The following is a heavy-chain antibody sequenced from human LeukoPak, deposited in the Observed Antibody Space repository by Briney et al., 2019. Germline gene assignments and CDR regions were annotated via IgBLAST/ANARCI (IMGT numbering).Heavy chain of an antibody. CDR1: GYTFTSYD. CDR3: ASGYVGDTHTSRVEWWIQLWYPYFDY. V-gene: IGHV1-8*03. Sequence: GASVKVSCKASGYTFTSYDINWVRQATGQGLEWMGWMNPNSGNTGYAQKFQGRVTITRNTSISTAYMELSSLRSEDTAVYYCASGYVGDTHTSRVEWWIQLWYPYFDYWGQGTLVTVSS. J-gene: IGHJ4*02. CDR2: MNPNSGNT. D-gene: IGHD5-18*01.